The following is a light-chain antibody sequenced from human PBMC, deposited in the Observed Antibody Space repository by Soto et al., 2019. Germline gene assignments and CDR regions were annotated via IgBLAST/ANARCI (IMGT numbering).Light chain of an antibody. Sequence: EIVMTQSPATLSVSPGERVTLSCRASQDIRSSLAWYQQKPGQAPRLLIYAASTRATGIPDRFSGSGSGTHFTLTISRLEPEDFAVYYCQQYGSSPTFGQGTKVDIK. V-gene: IGKV3-20*01. CDR2: AAS. J-gene: IGKJ1*01. CDR1: QDIRSS. CDR3: QQYGSSPT.